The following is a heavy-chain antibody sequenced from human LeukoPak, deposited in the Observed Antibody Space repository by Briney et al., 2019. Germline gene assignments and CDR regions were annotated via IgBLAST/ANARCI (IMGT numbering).Heavy chain of an antibody. V-gene: IGHV3-21*01. Sequence: NSGGSLRLSCAASGFTFSTYTMNWVRQAPGKGLGWVSSISRNSDYIYYADSVKGRFTISRDNAKDSLYLQMNSLRDEDTAIYYCASYFDYWGQGALVTVSS. CDR1: GFTFSTYT. J-gene: IGHJ4*02. CDR2: ISRNSDYI. CDR3: ASYFDY.